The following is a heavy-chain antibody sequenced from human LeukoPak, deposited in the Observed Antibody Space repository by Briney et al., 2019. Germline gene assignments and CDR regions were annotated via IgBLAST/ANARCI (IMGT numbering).Heavy chain of an antibody. J-gene: IGHJ4*02. CDR1: GGSFSGYY. Sequence: PSETLSLTCAVYGGSFSGYYWSWIRQPPGKGLEWIGEINHSGSTNYNPSLKSRVTKSVDTSKNQFSLKLSSVTAADTAVYYCALQKASGYPDYWGQGTLVTVSS. D-gene: IGHD3-22*01. V-gene: IGHV4-34*01. CDR3: ALQKASGYPDY. CDR2: INHSGST.